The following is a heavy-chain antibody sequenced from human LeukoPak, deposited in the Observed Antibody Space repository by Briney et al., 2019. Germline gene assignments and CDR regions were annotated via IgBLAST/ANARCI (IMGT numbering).Heavy chain of an antibody. J-gene: IGHJ4*02. V-gene: IGHV4-38-2*02. CDR3: AREASGSGSYYKD. CDR2: IYHSGST. CDR1: GFTFSSYS. D-gene: IGHD3-10*01. Sequence: GSLRLSCTASGFTFSSYSLNWVRQAPGKGLEWIGSIYHSGSTYYNPSLKSRVTISVDTSKNQFSLKLSSVTAADTAVYYCAREASGSGSYYKDWGQGTLVTVSS.